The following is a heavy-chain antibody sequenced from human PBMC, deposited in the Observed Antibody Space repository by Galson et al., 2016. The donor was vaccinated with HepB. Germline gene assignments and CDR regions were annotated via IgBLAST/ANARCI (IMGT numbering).Heavy chain of an antibody. CDR1: GFSLSTNGVG. D-gene: IGHD1-26*01. CDR3: ANSLLVGATKDAFDM. Sequence: PALVTPTQTLTLTCTFSGFSLSTNGVGVGWIRQPPGKALEWLAVIYWDDDKRYSPSLKSRLTITKDTSKNQVVLTMANMDPVDTATDYCANSLLVGATKDAFDMWGQGTMVTASS. CDR2: IYWDDDK. V-gene: IGHV2-5*02. J-gene: IGHJ3*02.